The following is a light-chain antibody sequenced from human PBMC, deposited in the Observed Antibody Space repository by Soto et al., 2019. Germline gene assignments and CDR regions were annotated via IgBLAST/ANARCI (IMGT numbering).Light chain of an antibody. J-gene: IGKJ5*01. CDR2: DAS. CDR1: QGITNY. CDR3: QQYACLPIT. Sequence: DIQMTQSPSSLSASVGYRLSITCQACQGITNYLNWYQQKAGKPPKLLIYDASNLDTGVPSRFTGSGSGTDFTFTIASLQADDVETYYCQQYACLPITFGQGTRLEIK. V-gene: IGKV1-33*01.